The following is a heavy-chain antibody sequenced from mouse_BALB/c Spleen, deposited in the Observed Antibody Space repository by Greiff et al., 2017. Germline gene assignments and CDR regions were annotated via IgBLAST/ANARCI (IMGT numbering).Heavy chain of an antibody. J-gene: IGHJ3*01. CDR3: ARAWFAY. V-gene: IGHV5-4*02. CDR1: GFTFSDYY. CDR2: ISDGGSYT. Sequence: EVKLEESGGGLVKPGGSLKLSCAASGFTFSDYYMYWVRQTPEKRLEWVATISDGGSYTYYPDSVKGRFTISRDNAKNNLYLQMSSLKSEDTAMYYCARAWFAYWGQGTLVTVSA.